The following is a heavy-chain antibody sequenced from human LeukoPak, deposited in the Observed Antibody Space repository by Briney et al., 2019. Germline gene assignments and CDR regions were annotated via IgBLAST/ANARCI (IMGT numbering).Heavy chain of an antibody. D-gene: IGHD6-13*01. CDR3: ASVGPMYSSSWYSQFDY. CDR2: IIPIFGTA. V-gene: IGHV1-69*13. Sequence: ASVKVSCKDSGGTFSSYAISWVRQAPGQGLEWMGGIIPIFGTANYAQKFQGRVTITADESTSTAYMELSSLRSEDTAVYYCASVGPMYSSSWYSQFDYWGQGTLVTVSS. CDR1: GGTFSSYA. J-gene: IGHJ4*02.